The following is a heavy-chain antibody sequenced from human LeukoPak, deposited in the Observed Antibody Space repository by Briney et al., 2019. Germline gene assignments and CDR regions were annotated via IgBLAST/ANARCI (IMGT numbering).Heavy chain of an antibody. CDR2: ISGSGGST. Sequence: QPGGSLRLSCAASGFTFSSYAMSWVRQAPGKGLEWVSAISGSGGSTYYADSVKDRFTISRDNSKNTLYLQMNSLRAEDTAVYYCATPVGQQLVEDWFDPWGQGTLVTVSS. CDR3: ATPVGQQLVEDWFDP. D-gene: IGHD6-13*01. J-gene: IGHJ5*02. CDR1: GFTFSSYA. V-gene: IGHV3-23*01.